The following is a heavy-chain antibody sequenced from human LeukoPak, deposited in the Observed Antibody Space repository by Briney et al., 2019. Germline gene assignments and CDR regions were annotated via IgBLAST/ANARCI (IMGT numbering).Heavy chain of an antibody. V-gene: IGHV1-8*02. CDR3: ARSGYYENYYYYGMDV. Sequence: ASVKVSFKASGYTFTSYGISWVRQASGQGLEWMGWMNPNSGNTGYAQKFQGRVTMTRNISISTAYMELSSLRSEDTAVYYCARSGYYENYYYYGMDVWGQGTTVTVSS. D-gene: IGHD3-3*01. CDR2: MNPNSGNT. CDR1: GYTFTSYG. J-gene: IGHJ6*02.